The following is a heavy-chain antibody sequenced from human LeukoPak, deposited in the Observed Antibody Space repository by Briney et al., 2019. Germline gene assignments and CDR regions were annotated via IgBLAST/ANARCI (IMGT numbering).Heavy chain of an antibody. Sequence: GGSLRLSCAASGFTFSSYSMNWVRQAPGKGLEWVSSISSSSIYIYYADSVKGRFTISRDNAKNSLYLQMNSLRAEDTAVYYCARLYDGSAYHADHFDYWGQGTLVIVSS. CDR1: GFTFSSYS. D-gene: IGHD3-22*01. CDR3: ARLYDGSAYHADHFDY. CDR2: ISSSSIYI. J-gene: IGHJ4*02. V-gene: IGHV3-21*01.